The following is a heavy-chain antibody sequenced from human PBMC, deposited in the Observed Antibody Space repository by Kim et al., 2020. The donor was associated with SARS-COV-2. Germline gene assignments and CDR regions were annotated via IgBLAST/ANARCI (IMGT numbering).Heavy chain of an antibody. Sequence: ASVKVSCKASGYTFTSYYMHWVRQAPGQGLEWMGIINPSGGSTSYAQKFQGRVTMTRDTSTSTVYMELSSLRSEDTAVYYCAREGVYCSGGSCYYYYYGMDVWGQGTTVTVSS. CDR3: AREGVYCSGGSCYYYYYGMDV. CDR1: GYTFTSYY. D-gene: IGHD2-15*01. J-gene: IGHJ6*02. CDR2: INPSGGST. V-gene: IGHV1-46*01.